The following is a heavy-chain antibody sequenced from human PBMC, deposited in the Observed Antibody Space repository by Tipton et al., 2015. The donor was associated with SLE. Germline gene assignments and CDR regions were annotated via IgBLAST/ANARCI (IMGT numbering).Heavy chain of an antibody. D-gene: IGHD3-16*01. V-gene: IGHV4-59*11. J-gene: IGHJ3*02. Sequence: TLSLTCTVSGGSISSHYWSWIRQPPGKGLEWIGYIYYSGSTNYNPSLKSRVTISVDTSKNQFSLKLSSVTAADTAVYYCASDLRSFDIWGQGTMVTVSS. CDR2: IYYSGST. CDR1: GGSISSHY. CDR3: ASDLRSFDI.